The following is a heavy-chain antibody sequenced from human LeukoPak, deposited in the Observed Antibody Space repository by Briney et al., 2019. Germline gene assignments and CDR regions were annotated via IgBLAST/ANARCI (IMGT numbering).Heavy chain of an antibody. CDR3: ARDQHYDFWSGYSSYGMDV. Sequence: GRSLRLSCAASGFTFSSYGMHWIRQAPGKGLEWVAVIWYDGSNKYYADSVKGRFTISRDNSKNTLYLQMNSLRAEDKAVYYCARDQHYDFWSGYSSYGMDVWGQGTTVTVSS. CDR2: IWYDGSNK. D-gene: IGHD3-3*01. CDR1: GFTFSSYG. J-gene: IGHJ6*02. V-gene: IGHV3-33*01.